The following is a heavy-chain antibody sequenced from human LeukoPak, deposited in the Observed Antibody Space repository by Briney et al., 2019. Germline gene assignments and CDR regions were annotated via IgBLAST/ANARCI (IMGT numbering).Heavy chain of an antibody. J-gene: IGHJ6*03. CDR1: GFTFSSYA. CDR3: ARFAAGGSYYYYMDV. Sequence: GGSLRLSCAASGFTFSSYAMSWVRQAPGKGLEWVSTILGSGRGGSTYYADSVKGRFTISRDNAKNSLYLQMNSLRADDTAVYYCARFAAGGSYYYYMDVWGKGTTVTVSS. V-gene: IGHV3-23*01. CDR2: ILGSGRGGST. D-gene: IGHD3-10*01.